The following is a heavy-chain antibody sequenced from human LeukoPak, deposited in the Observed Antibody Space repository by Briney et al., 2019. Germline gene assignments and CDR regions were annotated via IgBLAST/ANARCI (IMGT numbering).Heavy chain of an antibody. D-gene: IGHD6-13*01. CDR2: ISYDGSNK. Sequence: PGGSLRLSCAASGFTFSSYGMHWVRQAPGKGLEWVAVISYDGSNKYYADSVKGRFTISRDNSKNTLYLQMNSLRAEDTAVYYCARGGYSSSLIDYWGQGTLVTVSS. CDR3: ARGGYSSSLIDY. V-gene: IGHV3-30*03. J-gene: IGHJ4*02. CDR1: GFTFSSYG.